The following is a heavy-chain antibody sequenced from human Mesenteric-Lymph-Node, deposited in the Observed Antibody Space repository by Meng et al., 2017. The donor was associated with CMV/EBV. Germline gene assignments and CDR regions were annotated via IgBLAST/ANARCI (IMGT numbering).Heavy chain of an antibody. J-gene: IGHJ4*02. CDR3: AKVGGYSGYDSDY. CDR2: ISGSGGST. V-gene: IGHV3-23*01. D-gene: IGHD5-12*01. Sequence: CAASGFNFSSYAMSWVRQAPGKGLEWVSAISGSGGSTYYADSVKGRFTISRDNSKNTLYLQMNSLRAEDTAVYYCAKVGGYSGYDSDYWGQGTLVTVSS. CDR1: GFNFSSYA.